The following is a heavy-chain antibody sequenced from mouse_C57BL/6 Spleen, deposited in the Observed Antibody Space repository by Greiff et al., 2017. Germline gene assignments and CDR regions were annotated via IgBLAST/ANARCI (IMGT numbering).Heavy chain of an antibody. V-gene: IGHV1-15*01. CDR3: TRSGGYDCDAAWFAY. D-gene: IGHD2-4*01. CDR2: IDPETGGT. CDR1: GYTFTDYE. J-gene: IGHJ3*01. Sequence: VQLQESGAELVRPGASVTLSCKASGYTFTDYEMHWVKQTPVHGLEWIGAIDPETGGTAYNQKFKGKAILTADKSSSTAYMELRSLTSEDSAVYYCTRSGGYDCDAAWFAYWGQGTLVTVSA.